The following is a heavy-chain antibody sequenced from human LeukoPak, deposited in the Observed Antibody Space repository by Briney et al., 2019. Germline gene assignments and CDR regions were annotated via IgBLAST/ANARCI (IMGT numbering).Heavy chain of an antibody. Sequence: SETLSLTCTVSGGSISSGSYYWSWIRQPPGKGLEWIGEITHSGITNYNPSLKSRVTISVDTSKNQFSLKLSSVTAADTAVYYCARGGVGGHSVPAAEYYYYYYLDVWGKGTTVTVSS. CDR3: ARGGVGGHSVPAAEYYYYYYLDV. V-gene: IGHV4-39*07. CDR1: GGSISSGSYY. CDR2: ITHSGIT. J-gene: IGHJ6*03. D-gene: IGHD2-2*01.